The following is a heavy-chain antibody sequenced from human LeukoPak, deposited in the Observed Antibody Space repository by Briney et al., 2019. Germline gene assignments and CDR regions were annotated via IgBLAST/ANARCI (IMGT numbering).Heavy chain of an antibody. D-gene: IGHD1-26*01. Sequence: SETLSLTCTLSGGSFSSGGYYWSWIRQHPGKGLEWIGYISYSGSTYYNPSLKSRVTISVDTSKNQFSLKLSSVTAADTAVYYCVRDSGSYYFDYWGQGTLVTVSS. V-gene: IGHV4-31*03. CDR1: GGSFSSGGYY. CDR3: VRDSGSYYFDY. J-gene: IGHJ4*02. CDR2: ISYSGST.